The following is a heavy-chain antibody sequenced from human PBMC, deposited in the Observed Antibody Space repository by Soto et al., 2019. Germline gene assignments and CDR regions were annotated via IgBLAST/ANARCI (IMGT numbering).Heavy chain of an antibody. CDR1: GGSICSGDYY. Sequence: PSETLSLTCSVSGGSICSGDYYWSWIRQPPGKGLEWIGYIYYSGSTYYNPSLKSRVTISVDTSKNQFSLKLSSVTAADTAVYYCARTSPHFRGAYYYGMDVWGQGTTVTSP. CDR2: IYYSGST. J-gene: IGHJ6*02. CDR3: ARTSPHFRGAYYYGMDV. D-gene: IGHD3-16*01. V-gene: IGHV4-30-4*01.